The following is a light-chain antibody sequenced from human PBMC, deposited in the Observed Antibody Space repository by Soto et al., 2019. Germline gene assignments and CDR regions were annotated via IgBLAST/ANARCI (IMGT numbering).Light chain of an antibody. Sequence: QPVLTQSPSASASLGASVKLTCTLSSGHSDYAIAWYQQQAEKGPRFLMKLNSDGSHTKGAEIPHRFSGSSSGAERYLSISGLQSEDEADYYCQTWGAGILGVFGGGTKVTVL. CDR2: LNSDGSH. J-gene: IGLJ3*02. CDR3: QTWGAGILGV. V-gene: IGLV4-69*01. CDR1: SGHSDYA.